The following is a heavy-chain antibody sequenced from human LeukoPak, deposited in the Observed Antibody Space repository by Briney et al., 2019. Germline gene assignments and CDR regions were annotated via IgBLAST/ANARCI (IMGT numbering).Heavy chain of an antibody. CDR3: AKSNGYGLVDI. CDR2: INHGGST. Sequence: PSETLSLTCTVSGYSISSGYYWGWIRQPPGKGLEWIGEINHGGSTNYNPSLKSRVTISVDTSKNQFSLKLSSVTAADTAVYYCAKSNGYGLVDIWGQGTMVTVSS. V-gene: IGHV4-38-2*02. D-gene: IGHD3-10*01. CDR1: GYSISSGYY. J-gene: IGHJ3*02.